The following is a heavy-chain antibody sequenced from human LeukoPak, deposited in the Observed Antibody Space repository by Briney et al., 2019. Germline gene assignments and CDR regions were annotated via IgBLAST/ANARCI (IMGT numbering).Heavy chain of an antibody. Sequence: SETLSLTCTVSGGSISSGSYYWGWIRQPPGKGLEWIGSIYHSGSTYYNPSLKSRVTISVDTSKNQFSLKLSSVTAADTAVYYCARERPREVGALEDFDYWGQGTLVTVSS. CDR3: ARERPREVGALEDFDY. D-gene: IGHD1-26*01. V-gene: IGHV4-39*07. J-gene: IGHJ4*02. CDR2: IYHSGST. CDR1: GGSISSGSYY.